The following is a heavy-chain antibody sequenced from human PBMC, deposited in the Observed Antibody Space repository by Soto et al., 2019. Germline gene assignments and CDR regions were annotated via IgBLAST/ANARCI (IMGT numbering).Heavy chain of an antibody. CDR2: IYYSGNM. Sequence: QVQLQESGPGLVKPSQTLSLTCTVSGGSISSGGYFWSWIRQHPGKGLEWIGYIYYSGNMYYNPSLNIRVVISVATSENQFSLKLSSVTAAATAVYLCARGWLQSHYFDSWGQGTLVTVSS. J-gene: IGHJ4*02. CDR3: ARGWLQSHYFDS. D-gene: IGHD5-12*01. CDR1: GGSISSGGYF. V-gene: IGHV4-31*03.